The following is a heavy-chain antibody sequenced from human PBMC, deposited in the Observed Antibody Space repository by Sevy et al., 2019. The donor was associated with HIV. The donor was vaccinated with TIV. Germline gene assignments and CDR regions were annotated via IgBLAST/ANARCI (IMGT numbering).Heavy chain of an antibody. V-gene: IGHV3-21*01. J-gene: IGHJ3*02. Sequence: GGSLRLSCAASGFTFSSFNMNWVRQAPGKGLEWVSYISGLSNYIYYADSVKDRFSISRDNAKNSLYLQMNSLRAEDTAVYYCARGVQTYDAFDIWGQGTMVTVSS. CDR3: ARGVQTYDAFDI. CDR1: GFTFSSFN. D-gene: IGHD6-6*01. CDR2: ISGLSNYI.